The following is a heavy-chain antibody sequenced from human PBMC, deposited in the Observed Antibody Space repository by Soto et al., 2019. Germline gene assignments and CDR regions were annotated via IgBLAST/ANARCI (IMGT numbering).Heavy chain of an antibody. CDR2: IIPIFGTA. D-gene: IGHD4-17*01. Sequence: QVQLVQSGAEVKKPGSSVKVSCKASGGTFSSYAISWVRQAPGQGLEWMGGIIPIFGTANYAQKLQGRVTITADKSTSTAYMELSSLRSEDTAVYYCAREGDYGDYSGYYGMDVWGQGTTVTVSS. CDR1: GGTFSSYA. CDR3: AREGDYGDYSGYYGMDV. J-gene: IGHJ6*02. V-gene: IGHV1-69*06.